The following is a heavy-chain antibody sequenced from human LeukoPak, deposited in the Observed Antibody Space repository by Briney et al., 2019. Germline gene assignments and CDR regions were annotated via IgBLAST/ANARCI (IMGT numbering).Heavy chain of an antibody. Sequence: GGSLRLSCAASGFAFSGYAMNWVRQAPGKGLEWVSAISGSGGSTYYADSVKGRFTISRDNSKNTLYLQMNSLRAEDTAVYYCAKGLRNYYYYGMDVWGQGTTVTVSS. CDR3: AKGLRNYYYYGMDV. J-gene: IGHJ6*02. D-gene: IGHD4-17*01. CDR2: ISGSGGST. CDR1: GFAFSGYA. V-gene: IGHV3-23*01.